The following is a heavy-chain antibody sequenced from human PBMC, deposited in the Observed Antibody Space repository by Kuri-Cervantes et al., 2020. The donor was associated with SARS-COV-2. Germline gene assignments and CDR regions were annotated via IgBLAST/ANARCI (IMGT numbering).Heavy chain of an antibody. V-gene: IGHV4-59*01. D-gene: IGHD3-3*01. Sequence: ESLKISCTVSGGFINNYYWSWTRQPPGKGLEWIGYISYSGNTNYNPSLKSRVTISIDTAKNRFSLKLRSVTAADTAVYYCARDILSSDSWSGYYRPPGRWFDPWGQGTLVTVSS. CDR1: GGFINNYY. CDR2: ISYSGNT. J-gene: IGHJ5*02. CDR3: ARDILSSDSWSGYYRPPGRWFDP.